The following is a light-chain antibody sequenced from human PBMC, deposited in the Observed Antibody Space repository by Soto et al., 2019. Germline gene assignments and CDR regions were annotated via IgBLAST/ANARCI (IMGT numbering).Light chain of an antibody. Sequence: EIVLTQSPGTLSLSPGERATLSCRASQTVGSSFLAWFQHKPGQAPRLLIYGASTRATGIPDRFSGSGSGTDFTLTISRLEPEDFAVYCCQQYSNWPLTFGGGTKVDIK. V-gene: IGKV3-20*01. CDR3: QQYSNWPLT. J-gene: IGKJ4*01. CDR1: QTVGSSF. CDR2: GAS.